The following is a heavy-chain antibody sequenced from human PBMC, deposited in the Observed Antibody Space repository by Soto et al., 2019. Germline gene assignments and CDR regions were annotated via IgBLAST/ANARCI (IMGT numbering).Heavy chain of an antibody. CDR3: VKQAHGLDGVAFDS. J-gene: IGHJ4*02. CDR1: GFIFSEST. V-gene: IGHV3-64D*06. Sequence: GGSLRLSCSASGFIFSESTIYWVRQVPGKGLEAISAVSTSGRSTYYADSVKDRFTISRDNSKNTLFLQMGSLRPEDTAIYYCVKQAHGLDGVAFDSWGQGTLVTVSS. D-gene: IGHD2-15*01. CDR2: VSTSGRST.